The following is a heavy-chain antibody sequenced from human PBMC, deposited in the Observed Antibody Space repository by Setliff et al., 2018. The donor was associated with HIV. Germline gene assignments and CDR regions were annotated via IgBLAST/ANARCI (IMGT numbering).Heavy chain of an antibody. CDR1: DYTFTTHDNT. J-gene: IGHJ4*02. CDR2: SDPQYDET. CDR3: AAGGASSTDHLSSFSERSLYILDS. Sequence: ASVKVSCKASDYTFTTHDNTHDINWVRQAPGQGLEWMGASDPQYDETIYAQRFQGRVTLTEDTSTKTAYMELSNLKSEDTALYYCAAGGASSTDHLSSFSERSLYILDSWGQGTLVTVSS. V-gene: IGHV1-24*01. D-gene: IGHD2-2*01.